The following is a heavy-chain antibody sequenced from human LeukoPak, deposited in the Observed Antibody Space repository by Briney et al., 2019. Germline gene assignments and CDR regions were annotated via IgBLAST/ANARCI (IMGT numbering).Heavy chain of an antibody. CDR1: GGTFSIYA. D-gene: IGHD6-13*01. CDR2: IIPIFGTA. CDR3: ARLQQQLVRRFDP. V-gene: IGHV1-69*13. J-gene: IGHJ5*02. Sequence: SVKVSFKASGGTFSIYAISWVRQAPGQGLEWMGGIIPIFGTANYAQKFQGRVTITADESTSTAYMELSSLRSEDTAVYYCARLQQQLVRRFDPWGQGTLVTVSS.